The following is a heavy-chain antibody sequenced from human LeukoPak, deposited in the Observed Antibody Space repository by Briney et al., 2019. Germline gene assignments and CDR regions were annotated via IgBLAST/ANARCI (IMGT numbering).Heavy chain of an antibody. CDR1: GFTFSSYW. Sequence: PGGSLRLSCAASGFTFSSYWMSWVRQAPGKGLEWVANIKQDGSEKYCVDSVKGRFAISRDNAKNSLYLQMNSLRAEDTAVCYCARDNHYYYGMDVWGQGTTVTVSS. D-gene: IGHD1-14*01. CDR2: IKQDGSEK. CDR3: ARDNHYYYGMDV. J-gene: IGHJ6*02. V-gene: IGHV3-7*01.